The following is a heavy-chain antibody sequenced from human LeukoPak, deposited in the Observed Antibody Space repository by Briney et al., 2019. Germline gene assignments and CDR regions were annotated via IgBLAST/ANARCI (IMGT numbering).Heavy chain of an antibody. CDR1: GFIFDDYA. CDR2: VSWNSGRI. D-gene: IGHD3-22*01. J-gene: IGHJ4*02. CDR3: AEDINYDSSGPFDF. Sequence: GGSLRLSCAASGFIFDDYAMHWVRQDPGKGLEWVSGVSWNSGRISYADSVKGRFTISRDNAKNSLYLQMNSLRAEDTALYYCAEDINYDSSGPFDFWGQGTLVTVSS. V-gene: IGHV3-9*01.